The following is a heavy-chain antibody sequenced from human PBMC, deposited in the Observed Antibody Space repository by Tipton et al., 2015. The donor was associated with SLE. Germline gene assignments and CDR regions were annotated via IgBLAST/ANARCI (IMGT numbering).Heavy chain of an antibody. J-gene: IGHJ4*02. D-gene: IGHD6-19*01. CDR3: ARETDIAVAYFDY. V-gene: IGHV4-59*01. CDR2: IYYSGST. CDR1: GGSISSYY. Sequence: TLSLNCTVSGGSISSYYWSWIRQPPGKGLEWIGYIYYSGSTNYNPSLKSRVTISVDTSKNQFSLKLSSVTAADTAVYYCARETDIAVAYFDYWGQGTLVTVSS.